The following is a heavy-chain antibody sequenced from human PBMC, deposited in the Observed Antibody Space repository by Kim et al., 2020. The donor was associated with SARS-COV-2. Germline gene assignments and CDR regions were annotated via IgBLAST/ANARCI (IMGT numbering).Heavy chain of an antibody. CDR1: GFTFSSYP. CDR3: ARESTSSSWGDWFDS. J-gene: IGHJ5*01. D-gene: IGHD6-6*01. V-gene: IGHV3-23*01. Sequence: GGSLRLSCAASGFTFSSYPLSWVRQAPGKGLEWLSSVTGGSSNTYYADSVKGRFTVSRDNSKDTLYLQLSSLRADDTATYYCARESTSSSWGDWFDSWGQGTLVTVSS. CDR2: VTGGSSNT.